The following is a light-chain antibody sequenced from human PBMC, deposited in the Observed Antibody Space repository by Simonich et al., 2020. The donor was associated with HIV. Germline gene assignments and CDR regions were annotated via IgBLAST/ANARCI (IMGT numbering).Light chain of an antibody. CDR2: DAS. V-gene: IGKV3D-20*01. CDR1: QSISSN. CDR3: QQYGSSPYT. J-gene: IGKJ2*01. Sequence: EIVMTQSPPTLSVSPGERATLSCRASQSISSNLAWYQQKPGLAPRLLIYDASNRATGIPDRFSGSGSGTDFTLTISRLEPQDFAVYYCQQYGSSPYTFGQGTKLEIK.